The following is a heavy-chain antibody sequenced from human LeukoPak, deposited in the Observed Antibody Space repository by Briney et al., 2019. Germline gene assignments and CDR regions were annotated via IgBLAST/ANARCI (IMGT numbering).Heavy chain of an antibody. Sequence: GASVKVSCKASGGTFSSYAISWVRQAPGQGLEWMGGIIPIFGTANYAQKFQGRVTITADKSTSTAYMELSSLRSEDTAVYYCARGDYDSSGYHYWFDPWGQGTLVTVSS. D-gene: IGHD3-22*01. V-gene: IGHV1-69*06. CDR2: IIPIFGTA. CDR3: ARGDYDSSGYHYWFDP. CDR1: GGTFSSYA. J-gene: IGHJ5*02.